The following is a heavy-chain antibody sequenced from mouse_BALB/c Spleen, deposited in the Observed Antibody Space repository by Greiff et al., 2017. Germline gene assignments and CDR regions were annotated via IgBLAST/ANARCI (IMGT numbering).Heavy chain of an antibody. CDR2: ISDGGSYT. V-gene: IGHV5-4*02. D-gene: IGHD1-1*01. CDR3: ARGYYGDY. CDR1: GFTFSDYY. Sequence: DVKLVESGGGLVKPGGSLKLSCAASGFTFSDYYMYWVRQTPEKRLEWVATISDGGSYTYYPDSVKGRFTISRDNAKNNLYLQMSSLKSEDTAMYYCARGYYGDYWGQGTTLTVSS. J-gene: IGHJ2*01.